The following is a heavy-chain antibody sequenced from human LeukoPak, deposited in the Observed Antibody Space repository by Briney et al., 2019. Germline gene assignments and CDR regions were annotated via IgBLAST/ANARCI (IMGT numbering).Heavy chain of an antibody. CDR1: GFRFDDYG. CDR3: AKGDWFDY. J-gene: IGHJ4*02. Sequence: GGSLRLSCAASGFRFDDYGMSWVRQAPGKGLEWVSYISSSSSTIYYADSVKGRFTISRDYAKNSLYLQMNSLRVDDTAFYYCAKGDWFDYWGQGTVVTVSS. D-gene: IGHD3/OR15-3a*01. CDR2: ISSSSSTI. V-gene: IGHV3-48*04.